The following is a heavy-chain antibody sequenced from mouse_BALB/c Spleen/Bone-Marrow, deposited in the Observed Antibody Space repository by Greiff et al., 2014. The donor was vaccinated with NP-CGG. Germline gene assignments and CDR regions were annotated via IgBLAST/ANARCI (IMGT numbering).Heavy chain of an antibody. V-gene: IGHV1-4*01. Sequence: QVQLQQPGAELARPGASVKISCKASGYTFTSYTMHWVKQRPGQGLEWIGYINPSSGYTNYNQKFKDKATLTADKSSSTAYMQLSSLTSEDSAVYYCALANWDIGGPFAYWGQGTLVTVSA. CDR1: GYTFTSYT. D-gene: IGHD4-1*01. CDR3: ALANWDIGGPFAY. CDR2: INPSSGYT. J-gene: IGHJ3*01.